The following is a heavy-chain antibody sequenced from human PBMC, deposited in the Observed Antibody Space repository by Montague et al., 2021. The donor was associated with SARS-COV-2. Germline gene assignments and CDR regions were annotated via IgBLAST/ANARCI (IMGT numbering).Heavy chain of an antibody. CDR1: GGSISSYY. J-gene: IGHJ5*02. CDR3: ARTEYNWNDWFDP. Sequence: SETLSLTCSVSGGSISSYYWSWIRQSPGKGLEWIGYIFHSVITDYNPSLKSRVTISVDMSKNQFSLQLNSVTAADSAVYYCARTEYNWNDWFDPWGQGTLVTVSS. V-gene: IGHV4-59*13. CDR2: IFHSVIT. D-gene: IGHD1-20*01.